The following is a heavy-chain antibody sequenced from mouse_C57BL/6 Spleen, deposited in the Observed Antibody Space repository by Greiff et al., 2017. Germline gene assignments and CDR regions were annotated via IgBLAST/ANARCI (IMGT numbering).Heavy chain of an antibody. D-gene: IGHD1-1*01. V-gene: IGHV1-52*01. CDR2: IDPSDSET. Sequence: VQLQQPGAELVRPGSSVTLSCKASGYTFTSYWMRWVKQRPIQGLEWIGNIDPSDSETHYNQKFKDKATLTVDKSSSTAYMQLSSLTSEDSAVYFCARYYYGFSYWGQGTLVTVSA. J-gene: IGHJ3*01. CDR3: ARYYYGFSY. CDR1: GYTFTSYW.